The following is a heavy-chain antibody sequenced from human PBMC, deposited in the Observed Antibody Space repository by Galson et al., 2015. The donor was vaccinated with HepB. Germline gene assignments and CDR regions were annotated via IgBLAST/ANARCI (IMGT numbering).Heavy chain of an antibody. CDR1: GFTFSDYY. D-gene: IGHD3-10*01. CDR3: AREIYRGSRRQGWYFDF. J-gene: IGHJ2*01. V-gene: IGHV3-11*01. CDR2: ISSSGISI. Sequence: LRLSCAASGFTFSDYYMSWIRQAPGKGLELFSYISSSGISINYADSVKGRFTISRDNAKNSLYLQMNSLRAEDTAVYFCAREIYRGSRRQGWYFDFWGRGTLVTVSS.